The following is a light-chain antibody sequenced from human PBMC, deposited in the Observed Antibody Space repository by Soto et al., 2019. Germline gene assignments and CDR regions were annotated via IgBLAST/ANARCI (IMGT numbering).Light chain of an antibody. J-gene: IGLJ1*01. CDR3: YSYGGSYYV. Sequence: QSALTQPRSVSGSPGQSITISCTGTSSDVGGYNYVSWYQQHPDKAPKLMIYDVSKRPSGVPDRFSGSKSGNTASLTIPGLQAEDEADYYCYSYGGSYYVFGTGTKLTVL. V-gene: IGLV2-11*01. CDR1: SSDVGGYNY. CDR2: DVS.